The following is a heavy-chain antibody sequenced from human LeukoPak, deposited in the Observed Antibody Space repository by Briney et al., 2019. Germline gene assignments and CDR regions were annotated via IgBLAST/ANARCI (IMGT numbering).Heavy chain of an antibody. D-gene: IGHD3-22*01. J-gene: IGHJ5*02. CDR3: ARGYDNGGHFGNWFDP. V-gene: IGHV3-20*04. Sequence: RSLRLSCAASGFTFEAEGMSWVRQAPGKGLEWVSGINWTGRSAGYADSVNGRFTISRHNAQKSLYLHMNRLRSQDTAVYYCARGYDNGGHFGNWFDPWGQGTLVSVSP. CDR2: INWTGRSA. CDR1: GFTFEAEG.